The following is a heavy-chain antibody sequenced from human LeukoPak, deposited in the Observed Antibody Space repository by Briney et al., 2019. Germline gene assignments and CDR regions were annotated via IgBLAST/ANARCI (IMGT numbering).Heavy chain of an antibody. D-gene: IGHD5-24*01. CDR2: FGTRSTSI. V-gene: IGHV3-21*04. CDR1: GFTFSGYS. CDR3: ARAPDGPDY. J-gene: IGHJ4*02. Sequence: GGSLRLSCTASGFTFSGYSMNWIRQAPGKGLEWVSSFGTRSTSIYHAGSVKGRFTISRDNAKNSLYLEMNNLRAEDTAVYYCARAPDGPDYWGQGTLVTVSS.